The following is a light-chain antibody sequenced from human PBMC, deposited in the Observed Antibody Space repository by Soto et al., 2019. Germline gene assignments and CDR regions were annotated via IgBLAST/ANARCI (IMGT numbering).Light chain of an antibody. CDR2: GAS. V-gene: IGKV3-15*01. Sequence: EIVVTQSPAPRSVSPGERSTLSCRASQSVSSNLAWYQQKPGQAPRLLIYGASTRATGIPARFSGSGSGTEFTLTINSLQSEDFAVYYCQQYNNWPRTFGEGTKVDTK. CDR1: QSVSSN. J-gene: IGKJ1*01. CDR3: QQYNNWPRT.